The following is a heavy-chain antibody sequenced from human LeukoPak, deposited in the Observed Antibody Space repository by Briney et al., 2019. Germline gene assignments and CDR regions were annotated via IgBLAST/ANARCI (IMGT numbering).Heavy chain of an antibody. CDR2: ISSSSSYI. V-gene: IGHV3-21*01. CDR1: GFTFSSYS. D-gene: IGHD6-13*01. CDR3: AREAAAAGFDY. Sequence: GGSLRLSCAASGFTFSSYSMDWVRQAPGKGLEWVSSISSSSSYIYYADSVKGRFTISRDNAKNSLYLQMNSLRAEDTAVYYCAREAAAAGFDYWGQGTLVTVSS. J-gene: IGHJ4*02.